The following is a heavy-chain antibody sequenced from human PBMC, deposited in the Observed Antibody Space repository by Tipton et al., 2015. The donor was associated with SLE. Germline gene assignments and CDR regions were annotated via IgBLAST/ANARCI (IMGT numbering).Heavy chain of an antibody. V-gene: IGHV3-66*02. Sequence: GSLRLSCAASEFTVSSNYMTWVRQAPGKGLEWVSVIYSGGSTYYADSVKGRFIISRDNSKNTLYLQMNSLRAEDTAVYYCARSYDFWSGDPVDYWGQGTLVTVSS. CDR1: EFTVSSNY. J-gene: IGHJ4*02. CDR3: ARSYDFWSGDPVDY. CDR2: IYSGGST. D-gene: IGHD3-3*01.